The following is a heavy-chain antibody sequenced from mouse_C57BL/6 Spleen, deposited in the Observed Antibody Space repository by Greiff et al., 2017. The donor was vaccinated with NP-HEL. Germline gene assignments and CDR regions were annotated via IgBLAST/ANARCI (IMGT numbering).Heavy chain of an antibody. J-gene: IGHJ3*01. V-gene: IGHV1-54*01. D-gene: IGHD2-3*01. CDR2: INPGSGGT. CDR3: ARTYDGYHGLAY. CDR1: GYAFTNYL. Sequence: VQGVESGAELVRPGTSVKVSCKASGYAFTNYLIEWVKQRPGQGLEWIGVINPGSGGTNYNEKFKGKATLTADKSSSTAYMQLSSLTSEDSAVYFCARTYDGYHGLAYWGQGTLVTVSA.